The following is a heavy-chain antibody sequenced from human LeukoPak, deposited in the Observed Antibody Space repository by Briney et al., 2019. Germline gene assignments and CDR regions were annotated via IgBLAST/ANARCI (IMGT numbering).Heavy chain of an antibody. D-gene: IGHD3-22*01. Sequence: SETLSLTCTVSGGSISSSSYYWGWIRQPPGKGLEWIGSIYYSGSTYYNPSLKSRVTISVDTPKNQFSLKLSSVTAADTAVYYCARSPYYYDSSGYLEWFDPWGQGTLVTVSS. CDR3: ARSPYYYDSSGYLEWFDP. CDR2: IYYSGST. V-gene: IGHV4-39*01. CDR1: GGSISSSSYY. J-gene: IGHJ5*02.